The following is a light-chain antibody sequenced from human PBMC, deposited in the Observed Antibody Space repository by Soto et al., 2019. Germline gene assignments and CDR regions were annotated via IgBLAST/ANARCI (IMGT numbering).Light chain of an antibody. J-gene: IGKJ1*01. CDR2: TAS. V-gene: IGKV1-5*03. Sequence: DIQMTQSPSTLSASVGDRVTITCRASQSINTWLAWYQQKPGKAPRLLIYTASSLESGVPSRFSGSGSGTEFTLTISSLQPDGFATYYCQQHESYPRTFGQGTNVEIK. CDR3: QQHESYPRT. CDR1: QSINTW.